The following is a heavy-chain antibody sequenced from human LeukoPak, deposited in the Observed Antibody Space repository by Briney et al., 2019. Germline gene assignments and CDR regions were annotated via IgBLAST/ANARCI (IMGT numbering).Heavy chain of an antibody. Sequence: PGGSLRLSCAGSGFTVSSNYMSWVRQAPGKGLEWVSVIYSGGSTYYADSVKGRFTISRDNSKNTLYLQMNSLRAEDTAVYYCARVSRSFGMPFYYYYYYMDVWGKGTTVTISS. V-gene: IGHV3-53*01. CDR2: IYSGGST. J-gene: IGHJ6*03. CDR3: ARVSRSFGMPFYYYYYYMDV. CDR1: GFTVSSNY. D-gene: IGHD3-10*01.